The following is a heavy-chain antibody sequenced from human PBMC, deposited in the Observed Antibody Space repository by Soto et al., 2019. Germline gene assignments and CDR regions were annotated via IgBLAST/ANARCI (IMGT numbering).Heavy chain of an antibody. J-gene: IGHJ4*02. CDR3: ARGLWGSNHYDLESYYSRADY. Sequence: EVQVLESGGGLVQPGGSLRLSCAVSGFPFSTSSMNWVRQAPGKGLEWVLYIGSGSGPTYYADSVKGRFTISRDYAKNSLYLQMDSLRAEDTAVYYCARGLWGSNHYDLESYYSRADYWGQGTRVTVSS. CDR1: GFPFSTSS. CDR2: IGSGSGPT. V-gene: IGHV3-48*01. D-gene: IGHD3-10*01.